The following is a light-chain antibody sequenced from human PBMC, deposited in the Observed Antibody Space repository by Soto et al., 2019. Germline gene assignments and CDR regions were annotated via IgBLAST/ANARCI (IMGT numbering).Light chain of an antibody. V-gene: IGKV3-15*01. CDR3: QQYNNWPLT. CDR2: GAS. J-gene: IGKJ4*01. Sequence: EIVMTQSPATLSVSPGERATHSCRASQSVSSNLAWYQQKPGQAPRLLIYGASTRATGIPARFSGSGSGTEFTLTISSLQSEYFAVYYCQQYNNWPLTFGGGTKVDI. CDR1: QSVSSN.